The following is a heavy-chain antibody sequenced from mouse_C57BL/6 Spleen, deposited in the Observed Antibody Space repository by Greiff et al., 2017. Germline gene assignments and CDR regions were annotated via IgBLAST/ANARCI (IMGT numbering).Heavy chain of an antibody. CDR2: IYPRDGST. CDR1: GYTFTDYT. Sequence: LVESDAELVKPGASVKISCKASGYTFTDYTIHWMKQRPEQGLEWIGYIYPRDGSTKSNEKFKGKATLTADKSSSTAFMQLNSLTSENSAVYFFAYGGSSYYYSMDYWGQGTSVTVSS. D-gene: IGHD1-3*01. J-gene: IGHJ4*01. V-gene: IGHV1-78*01. CDR3: AYGGSSYYYSMDY.